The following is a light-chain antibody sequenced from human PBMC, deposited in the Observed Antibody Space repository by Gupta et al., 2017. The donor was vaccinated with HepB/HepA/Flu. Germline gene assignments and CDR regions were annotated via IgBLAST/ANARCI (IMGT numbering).Light chain of an antibody. CDR3: QSYDSSLSVV. CDR1: SSNIGAGYD. V-gene: IGLV1-40*01. CDR2: GNS. Sequence: QSVLTQPPSVSESPGQRVTISCTVSSSNIGAGYDVHWYQQLPGTAPKLLIYGNSNRPSGVPDRFSGSKSGTSASLAITGLQPEDEADYYCQSYDSSLSVVFGGGTKLTVL. J-gene: IGLJ2*01.